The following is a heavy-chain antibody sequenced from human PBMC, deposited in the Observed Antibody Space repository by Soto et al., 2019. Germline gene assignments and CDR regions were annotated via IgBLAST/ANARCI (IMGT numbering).Heavy chain of an antibody. J-gene: IGHJ5*02. CDR2: IIPIFGTA. CDR3: ARLPYDSSLEGWFDP. Sequence: QVQLVQSGAEVKKPGSSVKVSCKASGGTFSSYAISWVRQAPGQELEWMGGIIPIFGTANYAQKFQGRVTITADKSTSTVYMELRSLRSEDTAVYYCARLPYDSSLEGWFDPWGQGTLVTVSS. CDR1: GGTFSSYA. V-gene: IGHV1-69*06. D-gene: IGHD3-22*01.